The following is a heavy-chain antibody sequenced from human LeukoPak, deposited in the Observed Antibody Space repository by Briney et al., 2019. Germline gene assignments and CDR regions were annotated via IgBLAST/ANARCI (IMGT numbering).Heavy chain of an antibody. J-gene: IGHJ5*02. CDR3: ARDKGTTVVTLNWFDP. V-gene: IGHV4-38-2*02. D-gene: IGHD4-23*01. CDR2: IYHSGST. CDR1: GYSISSGYY. Sequence: SETLSLTCTVSGYSISSGYYWGWIRQPPGKGLEWIGSIYHSGSTYYNPSLKSRVTISVDTSKNQFSLKLSSVTAADTAVYYCARDKGTTVVTLNWFDPWGQGTLVTVSS.